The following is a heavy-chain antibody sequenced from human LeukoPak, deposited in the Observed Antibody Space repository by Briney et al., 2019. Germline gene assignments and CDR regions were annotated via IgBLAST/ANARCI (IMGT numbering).Heavy chain of an antibody. D-gene: IGHD3-3*01. CDR2: IYYSGST. CDR1: GGSISSGDYY. CDR3: ARGYYDFWSGYNPPDY. Sequence: PSETLSLTCTVSGGSISSGDYYWSWIRQPPGKGPEWIGYIYYSGSTYYNPSLKSRVTISVDTSKNQFSLKLSSVTAADTAVYYCARGYYDFWSGYNPPDYWGQGTLVTVSS. V-gene: IGHV4-30-4*01. J-gene: IGHJ4*02.